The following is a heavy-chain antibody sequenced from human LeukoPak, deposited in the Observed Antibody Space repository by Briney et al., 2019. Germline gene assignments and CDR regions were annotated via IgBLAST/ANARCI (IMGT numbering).Heavy chain of an antibody. D-gene: IGHD6-19*01. Sequence: GESLRLSCAAYGFTFSNYWMQWVRQAPGKGLVWVSRVNPQGSGTTYTDSVKGRFTISRDNAEDALHLRMENLRVEDTAVYYCARARWSSTGWFLGYWGQGTLVTVSS. V-gene: IGHV3-74*03. CDR2: VNPQGSGT. J-gene: IGHJ4*02. CDR3: ARARWSSTGWFLGY. CDR1: GFTFSNYW.